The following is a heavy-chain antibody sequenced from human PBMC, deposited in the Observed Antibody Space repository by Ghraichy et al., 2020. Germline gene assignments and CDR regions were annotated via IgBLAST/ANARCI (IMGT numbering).Heavy chain of an antibody. CDR3: ARDLRSSGWYEAFDI. D-gene: IGHD6-19*01. J-gene: IGHJ3*02. Sequence: GGSLRLSCAASGFSVSTKHISWVRQAPGKGLEWVSVIYSGGSRYSADSVEGRFTISRDSSKNTVYLQMNSLRAEDTAVYYCARDLRSSGWYEAFDIWGQGKLVTVSS. V-gene: IGHV3-53*01. CDR1: GFSVSTKH. CDR2: IYSGGSR.